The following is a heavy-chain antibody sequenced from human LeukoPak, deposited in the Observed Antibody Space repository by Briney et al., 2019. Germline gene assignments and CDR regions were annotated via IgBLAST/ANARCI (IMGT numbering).Heavy chain of an antibody. Sequence: GGSLRLSCATSGFNFGVVAMDWVRQAPGKGLEWVSAISGSGGSTYYADSVKGRFTISRDNSKNTLYLQMNSLRAEDTAVYYCAKDKSSSWYFDYWGQGTLVTVSS. CDR1: GFNFGVVA. V-gene: IGHV3-23*01. CDR2: ISGSGGST. CDR3: AKDKSSSWYFDY. D-gene: IGHD6-13*01. J-gene: IGHJ4*02.